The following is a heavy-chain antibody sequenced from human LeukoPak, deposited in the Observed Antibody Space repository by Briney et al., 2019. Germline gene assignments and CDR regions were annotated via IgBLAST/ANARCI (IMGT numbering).Heavy chain of an antibody. CDR2: IYYSGST. D-gene: IGHD1-1*01. J-gene: IGHJ4*02. Sequence: PSETLSLTCTVSGGSISRYYWSWIRPPPGKGLEWIGYIYYSGSTNYNPSLKSRVTISVDTSKNQFSLELRSVTAADTAVYYCARHGNDFGYYFDYWGQGTLVAVSS. V-gene: IGHV4-59*08. CDR3: ARHGNDFGYYFDY. CDR1: GGSISRYY.